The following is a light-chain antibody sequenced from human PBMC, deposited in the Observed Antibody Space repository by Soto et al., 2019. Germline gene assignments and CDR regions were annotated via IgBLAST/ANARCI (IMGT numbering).Light chain of an antibody. CDR1: QSVRTY. CDR3: QQRTDWTRT. Sequence: EVVMTQSPATLSVFPGERATLSCRASQSVRTYLAWYQQKPGQAPRLXIHDASNRAAGIPVRFSGSGSGTEFTLSISNVEPEDFAVYYCQQRTDWTRTFGQGTKVDIK. J-gene: IGKJ1*01. V-gene: IGKV3-11*01. CDR2: DAS.